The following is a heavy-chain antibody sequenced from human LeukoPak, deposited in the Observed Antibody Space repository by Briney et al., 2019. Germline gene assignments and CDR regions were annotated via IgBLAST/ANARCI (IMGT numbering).Heavy chain of an antibody. J-gene: IGHJ4*02. CDR1: GFTFSSYE. D-gene: IGHD3-9*01. Sequence: PGGSLRLSCAASGFTFSSYEMNWVRQAPRKGLEWVSYISSSGSTIYYADSVKGRFTISRDNAKNSLYLQMNSLRAEDTAVYYCARGGTRHYDILTGYYLITHYFDYWGQGTLVTVSS. CDR2: ISSSGSTI. CDR3: ARGGTRHYDILTGYYLITHYFDY. V-gene: IGHV3-48*03.